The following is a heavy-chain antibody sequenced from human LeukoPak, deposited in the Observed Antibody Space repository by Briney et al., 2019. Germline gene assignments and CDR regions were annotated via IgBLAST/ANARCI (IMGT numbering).Heavy chain of an antibody. Sequence: ETLSLTCAVYGGSFSAYYWSWIRQSPGKGLQWIAEVNHRGDTNYNPSVKSRVTISVDTSKNQFSLKVTSLTAADTAVYYCARGPTISETGYFDYWGQGTLVTVSS. J-gene: IGHJ4*03. CDR1: GGSFSAYY. CDR3: ARGPTISETGYFDY. CDR2: VNHRGDT. D-gene: IGHD1-1*01. V-gene: IGHV4-34*01.